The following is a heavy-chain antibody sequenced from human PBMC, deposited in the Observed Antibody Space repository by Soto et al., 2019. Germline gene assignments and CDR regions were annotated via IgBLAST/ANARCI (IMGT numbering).Heavy chain of an antibody. CDR2: IYYSGST. CDR1: GGSISSSSYY. D-gene: IGHD6-19*01. CDR3: ARGAGQGGDFDY. Sequence: SETLSLTCTVSGGSISSSSYYWGWIRQPPGKGLEWIGYIYYSGSTNYNPSLKSRVTISVDTSKNQFSLKLSSVTAADTAVYYCARGAGQGGDFDYWGQGTLVTVSS. J-gene: IGHJ4*02. V-gene: IGHV4-61*05.